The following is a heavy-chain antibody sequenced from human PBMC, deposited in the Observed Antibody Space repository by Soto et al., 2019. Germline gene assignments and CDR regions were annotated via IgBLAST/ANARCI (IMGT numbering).Heavy chain of an antibody. D-gene: IGHD4-17*01. Sequence: QVQLVQSGAEVKKPGASVKVSCKASGYTFTSYDINWVRQATGQGLEWMGWMNPNSGNTGYAQKFQGRVTMTRNTSISTAYMEVSSLRSEDTAVYYCAGGGPHDYGDYDPRRLGYWGQGTLVTVSS. J-gene: IGHJ4*02. CDR3: AGGGPHDYGDYDPRRLGY. CDR2: MNPNSGNT. CDR1: GYTFTSYD. V-gene: IGHV1-8*01.